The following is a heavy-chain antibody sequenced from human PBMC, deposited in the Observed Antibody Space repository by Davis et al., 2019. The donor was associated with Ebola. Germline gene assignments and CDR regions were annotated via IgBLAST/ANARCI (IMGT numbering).Heavy chain of an antibody. V-gene: IGHV3-30*18. CDR3: AKGAYNSGRNPSYAFDV. CDR2: ISYDGSNK. Sequence: GGSLRLSCAASGFTFSSYGMHWVRQAPGKGLEWVAVISYDGSNKYYADSVKGRFTISRDSSKNTLYLQMTSLRAEDTAVYYCAKGAYNSGRNPSYAFDVWGQGTTVTVSS. CDR1: GFTFSSYG. J-gene: IGHJ6*02. D-gene: IGHD5-24*01.